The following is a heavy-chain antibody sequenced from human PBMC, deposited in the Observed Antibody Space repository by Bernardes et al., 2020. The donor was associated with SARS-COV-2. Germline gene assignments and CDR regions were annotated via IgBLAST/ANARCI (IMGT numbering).Heavy chain of an antibody. J-gene: IGHJ6*02. CDR2: INPNSGGT. CDR3: AMRSPSGYDYYYGMDV. D-gene: IGHD5-12*01. V-gene: IGHV1-2*04. Sequence: ASVKVSCKASGYTFTGYYMHWVRQAPGQGLEWMGWINPNSGGTNYAQKFQGWVTMTRDTSISTAYMELSRLRSDDTAVYYCAMRSPSGYDYYYGMDVWGQGTTVTVSS. CDR1: GYTFTGYY.